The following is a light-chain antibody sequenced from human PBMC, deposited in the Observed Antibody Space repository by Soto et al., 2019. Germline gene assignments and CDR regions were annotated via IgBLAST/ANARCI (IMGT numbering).Light chain of an antibody. J-gene: IGKJ1*01. CDR3: QHYNNWPPWM. CDR2: GAS. CDR1: QSVSTN. Sequence: EVVMTQTPVILSVSPGERATLSCRASQSVSTNLAWYQQKPGQAPRLLIYGASTRATGIPARFSGSGSGTEFTLTISSLQSEDFAVYYCQHYNNWPPWMFGQGTKVEIK. V-gene: IGKV3-15*01.